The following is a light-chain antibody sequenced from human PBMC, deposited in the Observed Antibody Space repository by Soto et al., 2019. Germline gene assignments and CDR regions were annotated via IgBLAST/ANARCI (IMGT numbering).Light chain of an antibody. CDR1: QDISNY. V-gene: IGKV1-33*01. CDR2: DAS. J-gene: IGKJ2*01. Sequence: DIQMTQSPSSLSASVGDRVTITCQASQDISNYLNWYQQKPGEATKLLIYDASNLETGVPSRFSGSGSGTDFPFTVTTLQPEDFATYYCQQFANVPYNFGQGTKLDIK. CDR3: QQFANVPYN.